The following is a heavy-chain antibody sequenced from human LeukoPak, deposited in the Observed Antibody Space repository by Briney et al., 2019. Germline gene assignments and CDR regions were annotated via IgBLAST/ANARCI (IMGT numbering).Heavy chain of an antibody. J-gene: IGHJ4*02. V-gene: IGHV3-23*01. CDR1: GFIFSSYW. Sequence: GGSLRLSCAASGFIFSSYWMSWVRQAPGKGLEWVSAISGSGGSTYYADSVKGRFTISRDNSKNTLYLQMNSLRAEDTAVYYCASFPGYSSGWYDYWGQGTLVTVSS. D-gene: IGHD6-19*01. CDR3: ASFPGYSSGWYDY. CDR2: ISGSGGST.